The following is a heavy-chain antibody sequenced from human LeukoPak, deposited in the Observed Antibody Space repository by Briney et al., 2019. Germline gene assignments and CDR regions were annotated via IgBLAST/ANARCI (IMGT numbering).Heavy chain of an antibody. V-gene: IGHV3-73*01. CDR3: TRLLRYFDWLLNPPGGFDP. CDR1: GFTFSGSA. Sequence: PGVSLRLSCAASGFTFSGSAMHWVRQASGKGLEWVGRIRSKANSYATAYAASVKGRFTISRDDSKNTAYLQMNSLKTEDTAVYYCTRLLRYFDWLLNPPGGFDPWGQGTLVTVSS. CDR2: IRSKANSYAT. J-gene: IGHJ5*02. D-gene: IGHD3-9*01.